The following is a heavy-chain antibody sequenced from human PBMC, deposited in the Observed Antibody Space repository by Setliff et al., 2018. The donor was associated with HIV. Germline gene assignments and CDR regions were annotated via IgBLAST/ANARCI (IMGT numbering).Heavy chain of an antibody. V-gene: IGHV4-38-2*02. Sequence: SETLSLTCTVSGYSISSGYYWGWIRQPPGKGLEWIGSIYHSGSTYYNPSLKSRVTISIDTSKKQFSLKLTSVTAADAAIYYCVASSSWSCRLNYWGQGTLVTVSS. D-gene: IGHD2-2*01. CDR2: IYHSGST. J-gene: IGHJ4*02. CDR1: GYSISSGYY. CDR3: VASSSWSCRLNY.